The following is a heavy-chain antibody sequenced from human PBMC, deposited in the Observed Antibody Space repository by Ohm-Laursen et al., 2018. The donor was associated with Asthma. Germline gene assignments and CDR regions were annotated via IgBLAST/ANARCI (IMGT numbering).Heavy chain of an antibody. CDR2: ITTGSSTI. CDR3: AAWGPRTY. J-gene: IGHJ4*02. Sequence: SLRLSCAASGFTFSNYNMIWVRQAPGKGLDWVSSITTGSSTIYYADSVRGRFTVSTDKVTNSLYLQINSLRPEDTAVYYCAAWGPRTYWGKGTLVTASS. D-gene: IGHD3-16*01. V-gene: IGHV3-48*01. CDR1: GFTFSNYN.